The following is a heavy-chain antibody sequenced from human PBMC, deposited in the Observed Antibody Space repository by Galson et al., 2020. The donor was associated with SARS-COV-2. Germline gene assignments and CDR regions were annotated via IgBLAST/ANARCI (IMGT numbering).Heavy chain of an antibody. CDR1: GFTFSSHG. D-gene: IGHD3-10*01. V-gene: IGHV3-33*01. J-gene: IGHJ6*02. CDR3: ARARVWFGDLYRPHYYYGIDV. Sequence: GGSLRLSCAASGFTFSSHGMHWVRQAPGKGLEWVAVIWYDGSNKYYADSVKGRFAISRDNAQNTLYLQMNSLRDEDTAVYYCARARVWFGDLYRPHYYYGIDVWGQGTTVAVSS. CDR2: IWYDGSNK.